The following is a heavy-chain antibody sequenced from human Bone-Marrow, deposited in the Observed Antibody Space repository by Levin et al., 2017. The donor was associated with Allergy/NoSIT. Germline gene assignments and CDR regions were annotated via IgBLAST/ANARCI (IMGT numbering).Heavy chain of an antibody. J-gene: IGHJ4*02. Sequence: GGSLRLSCAASGFTFSNWWMTWVRQAPGKGLEWLANIHSGGSQRYYADSVKGRFTISRDNSKNSLYLQMDSLRAEDTAVYYCATSKASAANDWGQGTLVTVSS. CDR2: IHSGGSQR. D-gene: IGHD2-2*01. CDR3: ATSKASAAND. V-gene: IGHV3-7*03. CDR1: GFTFSNWW.